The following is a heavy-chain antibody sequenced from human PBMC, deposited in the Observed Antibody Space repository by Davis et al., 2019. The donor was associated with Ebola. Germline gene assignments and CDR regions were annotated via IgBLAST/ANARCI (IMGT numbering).Heavy chain of an antibody. CDR1: GFTFSSYS. V-gene: IGHV3-21*04. CDR2: ISSSNDYI. Sequence: GGSLRLSCAASGFTFSSYSMNWVRQAPGKGLEWVSGISSSNDYIYYADSLKGRFTISRDNAQKSLYLQMNSLRDEDTAVYYCARGHTYGRWDDWFDPWGQGTLVTVSS. D-gene: IGHD5-18*01. J-gene: IGHJ5*02. CDR3: ARGHTYGRWDDWFDP.